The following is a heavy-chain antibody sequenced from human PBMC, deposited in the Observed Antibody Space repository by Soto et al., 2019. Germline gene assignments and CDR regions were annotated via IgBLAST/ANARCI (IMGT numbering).Heavy chain of an antibody. Sequence: QVQLVESGGGVVQPGRSLRLSCAASGFTFSSYGMHWVRQAPGKGLEWVAVIWYDGSNKYYADSVKGRFTISRDNSKNTXCLRMNSLRAEDTAVYYCARAHCGGDCYPRNWYFDLWGRGTLVTVSS. V-gene: IGHV3-33*01. CDR1: GFTFSSYG. D-gene: IGHD2-21*02. CDR3: ARAHCGGDCYPRNWYFDL. J-gene: IGHJ2*01. CDR2: IWYDGSNK.